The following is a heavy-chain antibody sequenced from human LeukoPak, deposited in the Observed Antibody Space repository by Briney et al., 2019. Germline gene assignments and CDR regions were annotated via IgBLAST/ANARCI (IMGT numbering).Heavy chain of an antibody. V-gene: IGHV4-59*08. CDR1: DGSISSYY. J-gene: IGHJ3*02. CDR2: IYYSGST. D-gene: IGHD3-22*01. CDR3: ARHAHISSGYYYRPHHDAFDI. Sequence: TSETLSLTCTVSDGSISSYYWSWIRQPPGKGLEWIGYIYYSGSTNYNPSLKSRVTISVDTSKNQFSLKLSSVTAADTAVYYCARHAHISSGYYYRPHHDAFDIWGQGTMVTVSS.